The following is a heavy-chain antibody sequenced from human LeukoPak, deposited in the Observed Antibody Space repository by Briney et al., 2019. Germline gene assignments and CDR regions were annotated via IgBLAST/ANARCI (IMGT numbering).Heavy chain of an antibody. CDR2: IYYSGST. CDR3: ARDGDSSGYQYYFDY. V-gene: IGHV4-59*12. J-gene: IGHJ4*02. CDR1: GGSISSYY. D-gene: IGHD3-22*01. Sequence: SETLSLTCTVSGGSISSYYWSWIRQPPGKGLEWIGYIYYSGSTNYNPSLKSRVTISVDTSKNQFSLRLSSVTAADTAVYYCARDGDSSGYQYYFDYWGQGTLVTVSS.